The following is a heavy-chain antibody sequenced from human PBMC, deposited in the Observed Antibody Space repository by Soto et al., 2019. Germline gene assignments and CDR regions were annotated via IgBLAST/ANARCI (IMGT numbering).Heavy chain of an antibody. Sequence: QMQLVESGGGVVQPGTSLRLSCAASGFTFSNYAMHWVRQAPGKGLEWVTIIWYDGSDKNYGDSVKGRFTISRDNSKXXXXXXXXXXXXXXXXXXXXXXXXXXDYHNYYMDVWGKGTTVTVSS. CDR1: GFTFSNYA. CDR3: XXXXXXDYHNYYMDV. D-gene: IGHD4-17*01. CDR2: IWYDGSDK. J-gene: IGHJ6*03. V-gene: IGHV3-33*03.